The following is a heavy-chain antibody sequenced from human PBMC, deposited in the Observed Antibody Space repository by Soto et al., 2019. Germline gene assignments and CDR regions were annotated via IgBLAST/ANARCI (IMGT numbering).Heavy chain of an antibody. J-gene: IGHJ6*02. CDR2: ISGSGGST. CDR3: AKHGPSPLYYYYGMDV. CDR1: GFTFSSYA. Sequence: PGGSLRLSCAASGFTFSSYAMSWVRQAPGTGLEWVSAISGSGGSTYYADSVKGRFTISRDNSKNTLYLQMNSLRAEDTAVYYCAKHGPSPLYYYYGMDVWGQGTTVTVSS. V-gene: IGHV3-23*01.